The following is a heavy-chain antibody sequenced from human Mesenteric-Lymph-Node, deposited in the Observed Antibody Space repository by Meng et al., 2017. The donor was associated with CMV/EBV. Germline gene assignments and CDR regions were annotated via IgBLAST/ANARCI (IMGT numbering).Heavy chain of an antibody. CDR3: ARHRKYCSSTSCTDAFDI. Sequence: ASVKVSCKASGYTFTSYDINWVRQATGQGLEWMGWMNPNSGNTGYAQKFQGRVTITRNTSISTAYMELSSLRSDDTAVYYCARHRKYCSSTSCTDAFDIWGQGTMVTVSS. D-gene: IGHD2-2*01. V-gene: IGHV1-8*03. CDR2: MNPNSGNT. CDR1: GYTFTSYD. J-gene: IGHJ3*02.